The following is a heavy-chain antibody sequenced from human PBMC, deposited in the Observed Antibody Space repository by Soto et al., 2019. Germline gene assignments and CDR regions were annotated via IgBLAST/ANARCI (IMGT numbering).Heavy chain of an antibody. J-gene: IGHJ6*02. D-gene: IGHD5-18*01. V-gene: IGHV1-2*04. Sequence: ASVKVSCKASGYTFTGYYMHWVRQAPGQGLEWMGWINPNSGGTNYAQKFQGWVTMTRDTSISTAYMELSRLRSDDTAVYYCAREATAMVPYGMDVWGQGTTVTVS. CDR3: AREATAMVPYGMDV. CDR2: INPNSGGT. CDR1: GYTFTGYY.